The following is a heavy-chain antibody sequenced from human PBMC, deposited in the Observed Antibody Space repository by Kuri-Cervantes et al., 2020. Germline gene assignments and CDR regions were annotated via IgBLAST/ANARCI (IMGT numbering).Heavy chain of an antibody. J-gene: IGHJ6*02. Sequence: SETLSLTCTVSGGSVSSGSYYWSWIRQPPGKGLEWIGYIYYSGSTNHNPSLKSRVTISVDTSKNQFSLKLSSVTAADTAVYYCARSLGFGRGGMDVWGQGTTVTVSS. V-gene: IGHV4-61*01. CDR3: ARSLGFGRGGMDV. CDR1: GGSVSSGSYY. D-gene: IGHD3-10*01. CDR2: IYYSGST.